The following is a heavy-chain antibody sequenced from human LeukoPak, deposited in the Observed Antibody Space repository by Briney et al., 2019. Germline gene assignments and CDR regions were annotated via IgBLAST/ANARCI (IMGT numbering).Heavy chain of an antibody. CDR2: ISYDGSNK. J-gene: IGHJ4*02. V-gene: IGHV3-30*18. CDR1: GFTFSSYG. Sequence: PGGSLRLSCAASGFTFSSYGMHWVRQAPGKGLEWVAVISYDGSNKCYADSVKGRFTISRDNSKNTLYLQMNSLRAEDTAVYYCAKRNLGGSGSYLDFDYWGQGTLVTVSS. D-gene: IGHD3-10*01. CDR3: AKRNLGGSGSYLDFDY.